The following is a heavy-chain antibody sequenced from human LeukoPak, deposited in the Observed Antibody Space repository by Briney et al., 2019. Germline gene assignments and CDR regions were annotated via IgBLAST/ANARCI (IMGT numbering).Heavy chain of an antibody. CDR3: ARGGYFDPDNWFDP. CDR1: EYTFTGYY. D-gene: IGHD3-9*01. J-gene: IGHJ5*02. Sequence: ASVKVSCKTSEYTFTGYYMHWVRQAPGQGLEWMGWINPNSGDTNYAQKFQGRVTMTRDTSISTAYMELSRLRSDDTAVYYCARGGYFDPDNWFDPWGQGTLVTVSS. V-gene: IGHV1-2*02. CDR2: INPNSGDT.